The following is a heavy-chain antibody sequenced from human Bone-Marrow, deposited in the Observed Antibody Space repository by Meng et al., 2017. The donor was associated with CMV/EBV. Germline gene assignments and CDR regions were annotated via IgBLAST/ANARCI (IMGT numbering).Heavy chain of an antibody. D-gene: IGHD1-7*01. CDR3: ANELGYNWNYDY. CDR1: GFTVGSNY. J-gene: IGHJ4*02. V-gene: IGHV3-66*02. CDR2: IYSGGST. Sequence: GGSLRLSCAASGFTVGSNYMSWVRQAPGKGLEWVSVIYSGGSTYYADSVKGRFTISRDNSKNTLYLQMNSLRAEDTAVYYCANELGYNWNYDYWGQGTLVTFYS.